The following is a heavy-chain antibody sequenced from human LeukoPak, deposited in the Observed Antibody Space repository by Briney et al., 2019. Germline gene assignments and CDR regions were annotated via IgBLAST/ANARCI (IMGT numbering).Heavy chain of an antibody. CDR1: GFTFSNYA. D-gene: IGHD6-19*01. CDR2: FSGSGGST. Sequence: PGGTLRLSCAASGFTFSNYAMSWVRQAPGKGLEWVSSFSGSGGSTYYADSVKGRFTISRDNSKNTLYLQMNSLRAEDTAVYYCARAGYSSGWGANWFDPWGQGTLVTVSS. V-gene: IGHV3-23*01. CDR3: ARAGYSSGWGANWFDP. J-gene: IGHJ5*02.